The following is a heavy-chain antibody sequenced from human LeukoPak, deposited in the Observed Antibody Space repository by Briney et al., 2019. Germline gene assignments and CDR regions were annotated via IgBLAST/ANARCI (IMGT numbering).Heavy chain of an antibody. CDR3: TRDFGIYWFYL. V-gene: IGHV4-39*07. CDR2: VHNGGST. Sequence: SETLSLTCTVSGVSISSTTHFWGWIRQPPGKGPEWIGTVHNGGSTYYNPSLNSRVTISIDTSENHVSLKLTSVTAADTAVYFWTRDFGIYWFYLWGQGTLVTVSS. D-gene: IGHD1-14*01. CDR1: GVSISSTTHF. J-gene: IGHJ5*02.